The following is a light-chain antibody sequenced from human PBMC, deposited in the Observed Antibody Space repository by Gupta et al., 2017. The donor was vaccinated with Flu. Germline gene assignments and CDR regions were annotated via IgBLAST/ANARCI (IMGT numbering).Light chain of an antibody. CDR3: QQYNNWPRGT. Sequence: ATLSVSPGERATLSCRASQSVSSNLAWYQQKPGQAPRLLIYGASTRATGIPARFSGSGYGTEFTLTISSLQSEDFAVYYCQQYNNWPRGTFGQGTKLEIK. J-gene: IGKJ2*01. CDR1: QSVSSN. V-gene: IGKV3-15*01. CDR2: GAS.